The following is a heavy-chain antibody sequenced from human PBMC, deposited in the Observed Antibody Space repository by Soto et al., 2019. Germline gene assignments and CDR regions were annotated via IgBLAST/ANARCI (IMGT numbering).Heavy chain of an antibody. CDR3: ARVLRGWFDP. J-gene: IGHJ5*02. CDR1: GGSITSANW. Sequence: SETLSLSCAVSGGSITSANWWTWVRQPPGGGLEWIGEISHSGITNYKASLKSRVTMSVDKTKNDVSLKLTSVTAADTAVYYCARVLRGWFDPWGQGTPVTVS. V-gene: IGHV4-4*02. CDR2: ISHSGIT.